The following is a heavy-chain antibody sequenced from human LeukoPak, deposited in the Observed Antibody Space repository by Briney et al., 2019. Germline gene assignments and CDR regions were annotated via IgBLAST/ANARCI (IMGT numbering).Heavy chain of an antibody. D-gene: IGHD6-19*01. CDR2: ISYDGSNK. J-gene: IGHJ4*02. V-gene: IGHV3-30-3*01. CDR3: ARDDGSGWYSGPGY. CDR1: GFTFSSYA. Sequence: PGGSLRLSCAASGFTFSSYAMHWVRQAPGKGLEWVAVISYDGSNKYYADSVKGRFTISRDNSKNTLYLQMNSLRAEDTAVYYCARDDGSGWYSGPGYWGQGTLVTVSS.